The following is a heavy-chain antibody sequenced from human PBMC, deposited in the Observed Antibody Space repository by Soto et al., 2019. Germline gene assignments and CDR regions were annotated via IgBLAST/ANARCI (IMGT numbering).Heavy chain of an antibody. Sequence: PSETLSLTCTVSGGSISDYYWSWIRQPPGKGLEWIGYIYYTGSTNYNPSLKSRVTISVDTSKNHFTLILIFVTAADTAVYYCARGRHWLDYWGPGFLVTVSS. CDR2: IYYTGST. J-gene: IGHJ4*02. V-gene: IGHV4-59*01. CDR1: GGSISDYY. CDR3: ARGRHWLDY. D-gene: IGHD6-19*01.